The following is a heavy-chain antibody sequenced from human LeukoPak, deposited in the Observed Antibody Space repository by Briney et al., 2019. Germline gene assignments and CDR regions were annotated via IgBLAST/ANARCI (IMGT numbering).Heavy chain of an antibody. D-gene: IGHD5-24*01. J-gene: IGHJ4*02. V-gene: IGHV4-39*01. CDR1: GGSISSNSYY. CDR2: VYYTGNT. CDR3: ARQRDGYKRIPFDY. Sequence: SETLSLTCTVSGGSISSNSYYWGWIRQPPGKGLEWVGTVYYTGNTNYNPSLKSRVTIPVDTSKNQFSLKLSSVTAADTAVYYCARQRDGYKRIPFDYWGQGTLVTVSS.